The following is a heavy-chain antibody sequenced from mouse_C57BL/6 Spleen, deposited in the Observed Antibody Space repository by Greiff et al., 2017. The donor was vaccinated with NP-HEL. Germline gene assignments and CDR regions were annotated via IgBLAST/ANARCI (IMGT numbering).Heavy chain of an antibody. V-gene: IGHV1-53*01. D-gene: IGHD1-1*01. J-gene: IGHJ2*01. CDR1: GYTFTSYW. Sequence: VQLQQPGTELVKPGASVKLSCKASGYTFTSYWMHWVKQRPGHGLEWIGNINPSNGGTNYNEKFKSKATLTVDKSSSTAYMQLSSLTSEDSAVYYCARPPLPRGSSYFDDWGQGTTLTVSS. CDR2: INPSNGGT. CDR3: ARPPLPRGSSYFDD.